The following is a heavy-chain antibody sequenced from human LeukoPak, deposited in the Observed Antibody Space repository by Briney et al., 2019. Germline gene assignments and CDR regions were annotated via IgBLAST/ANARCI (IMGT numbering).Heavy chain of an antibody. D-gene: IGHD4-17*01. CDR2: IIPILGIA. CDR1: GGTFSSYA. Sequence: SVKVSCKASGGTFSSYAISWVRQAPGQGLEWMGRIIPILGIANYAQKFQGRVTITADKSTSTAYMELSSLRSEDTAVYYCASPRIGYGDYLDYWGQGTLVTVSS. V-gene: IGHV1-69*04. CDR3: ASPRIGYGDYLDY. J-gene: IGHJ4*02.